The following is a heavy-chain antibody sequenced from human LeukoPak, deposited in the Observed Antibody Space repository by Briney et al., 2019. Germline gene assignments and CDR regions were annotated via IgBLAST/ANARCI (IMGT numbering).Heavy chain of an antibody. V-gene: IGHV3-23*01. Sequence: GGSLRLSCAASGFTFSSSAMSWVRQVPGKGLEWVSGISASGGSTSYADSVRGRFTISRDNSKNTLYVQMNSLRDEDTAVYYCAKREPGIWAFDIWGLGTMVTVSS. CDR1: GFTFSSSA. D-gene: IGHD7-27*01. CDR2: ISASGGST. CDR3: AKREPGIWAFDI. J-gene: IGHJ3*02.